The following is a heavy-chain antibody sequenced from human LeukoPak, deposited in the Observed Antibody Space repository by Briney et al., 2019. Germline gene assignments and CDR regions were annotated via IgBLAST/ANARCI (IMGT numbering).Heavy chain of an antibody. CDR1: GFTFSSYS. CDR3: AKDWYQLHTLHYYYYMDV. J-gene: IGHJ6*03. CDR2: IRYDGSNK. Sequence: GGSLRLSCAASGFTFSSYSMHWVRQAPGKGLEWVAFIRYDGSNKYYADSVKGRFTISRDNSKNTLYLQMNSLRAEDTAVYYCAKDWYQLHTLHYYYYMDVWGKGTTVTVSS. V-gene: IGHV3-30*02. D-gene: IGHD2-2*01.